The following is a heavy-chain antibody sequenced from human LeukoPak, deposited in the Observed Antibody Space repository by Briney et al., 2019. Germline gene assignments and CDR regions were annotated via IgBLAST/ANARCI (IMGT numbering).Heavy chain of an antibody. D-gene: IGHD3-22*01. V-gene: IGHV3-30*02. Sequence: GGSLRLSCAASGFTFSSYAMSWVRQAPGKGLEWVAFVRYGGSDKYADSVQGRFSISRDDSKNTLSLQMNSLRPEDTAMYYCAKDQSNYDSSGFRYFQYWGQGTLVTVPS. CDR2: VRYGGSDK. CDR3: AKDQSNYDSSGFRYFQY. J-gene: IGHJ4*02. CDR1: GFTFSSYA.